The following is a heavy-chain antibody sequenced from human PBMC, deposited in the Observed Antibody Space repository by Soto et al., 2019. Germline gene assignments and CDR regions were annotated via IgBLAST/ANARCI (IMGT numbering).Heavy chain of an antibody. CDR1: GGSISSSSYY. J-gene: IGHJ5*02. CDR2: IYYSGST. Sequence: SETLSLTCTVSGGSISSSSYYWGWIRQPPGKGLEWIGSIYYSGSTYYNPSLKSRVTISVDTSKNQFSLKLSSVTAADTAVYYCALKDYYGSGTFDPWGQGTLVTVSS. CDR3: ALKDYYGSGTFDP. D-gene: IGHD3-10*01. V-gene: IGHV4-39*01.